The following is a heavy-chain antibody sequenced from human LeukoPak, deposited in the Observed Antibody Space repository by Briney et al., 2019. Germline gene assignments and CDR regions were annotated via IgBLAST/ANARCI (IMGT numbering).Heavy chain of an antibody. J-gene: IGHJ4*02. V-gene: IGHV1-2*02. Sequence: ASVKVSCKASGYTFTGSYMHWVRQAPGQGLEWMGWINLNSGGTNYAQKFQGRVTMTRDTSISTAYMELSRLRSDDTAVYYCARVRYYDSSGYPDYWGQGTLVTVSS. CDR2: INLNSGGT. CDR1: GYTFTGSY. D-gene: IGHD3-22*01. CDR3: ARVRYYDSSGYPDY.